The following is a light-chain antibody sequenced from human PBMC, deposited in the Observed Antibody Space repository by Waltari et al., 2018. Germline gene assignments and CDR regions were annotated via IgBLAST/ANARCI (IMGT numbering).Light chain of an antibody. V-gene: IGLV6-57*03. J-gene: IGLJ2*01. CDR3: QSYDSSNLVV. Sequence: NFMLTQPHSVSESPGKTVTISCTRSSGSIASYYVQWYQQRPGSAPTTVIYEDKQKPAGVPDRFSSSIDSSSNSASLTISGLKTEDEADYYCQSYDSSNLVVFGGGTKLTVL. CDR1: SGSIASYY. CDR2: EDK.